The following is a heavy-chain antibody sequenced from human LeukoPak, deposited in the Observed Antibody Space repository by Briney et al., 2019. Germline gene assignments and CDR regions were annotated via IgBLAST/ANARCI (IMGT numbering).Heavy chain of an antibody. D-gene: IGHD4-11*01. CDR3: AKDSQRGFDYSNSLEY. J-gene: IGHJ4*02. CDR2: IWSDKSNR. CDR1: GFIFNLLA. Sequence: GGSLRLSCAPSGFIFNLLAMHWVRQAPGKGLQWVAVIWSDKSNRFYADSVRGRFTISRDDSRKTVSLQMERLTAEDTAIYYCAKDSQRGFDYSNSLEYWGQGALVTVAS. V-gene: IGHV3-33*06.